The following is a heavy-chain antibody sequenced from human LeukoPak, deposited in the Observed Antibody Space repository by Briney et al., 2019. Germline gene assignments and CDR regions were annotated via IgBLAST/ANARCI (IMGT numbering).Heavy chain of an antibody. J-gene: IGHJ4*02. Sequence: SGGSLRLSCAAPDFNINNNYMNWVRQAPGKGLEWVSLIDNFGSIYYRDSVKGRFTISRDISKSTVYLHMNNLSAEDTAVYYCVGGTYYGSGARPGYFDHWGQGILVTVSS. CDR1: DFNINNNY. V-gene: IGHV3-53*01. D-gene: IGHD3-10*01. CDR2: IDNFGSI. CDR3: VGGTYYGSGARPGYFDH.